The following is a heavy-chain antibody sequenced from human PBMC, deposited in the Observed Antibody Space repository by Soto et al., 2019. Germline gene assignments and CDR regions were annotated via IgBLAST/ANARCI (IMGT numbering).Heavy chain of an antibody. CDR2: INHSGST. Sequence: PSETLSLTCAVYGGSFSGYYWSWIRQPPGKGLEWIGEINHSGSTNYNPSLKSRATISVDTSKNQFSLKLSSVTAADTAVYYCARVRRVAAAGKRYYYYGMDVWGRGTTVTVSS. V-gene: IGHV4-34*01. CDR1: GGSFSGYY. D-gene: IGHD6-13*01. J-gene: IGHJ6*02. CDR3: ARVRRVAAAGKRYYYYGMDV.